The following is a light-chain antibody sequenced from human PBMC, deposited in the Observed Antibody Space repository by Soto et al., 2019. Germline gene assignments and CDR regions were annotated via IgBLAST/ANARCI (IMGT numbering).Light chain of an antibody. CDR2: AAS. CDR1: QSISSY. V-gene: IGKV1-39*01. J-gene: IGKJ5*01. Sequence: DIQMTQSPSSLSASVGDRVTITCRASQSISSYLNWYQQKPGKAPKLLIYAASNLQSGVPSRFSGSGSGTEFTLTISSLQPDDFATYYCQQYNSYSITFGQGTRLEIK. CDR3: QQYNSYSIT.